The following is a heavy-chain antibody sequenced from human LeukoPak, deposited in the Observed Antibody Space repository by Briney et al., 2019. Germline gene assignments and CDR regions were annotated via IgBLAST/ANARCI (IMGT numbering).Heavy chain of an antibody. V-gene: IGHV4-34*01. CDR3: ARGGDYSSGWYHQRLERRKAAVQWGRYWFDP. J-gene: IGHJ5*02. CDR2: INHSGST. CDR1: GGSFSGYY. Sequence: SETLSLTCAVYGGSFSGYYWSWIRQPPGKGLEWIGEINHSGSTNYNPSLKSRVTISVDTSKNQFSLKLSSVTAADTAVYYCARGGDYSSGWYHQRLERRKAAVQWGRYWFDPWGQGTLVTVSS. D-gene: IGHD6-19*01.